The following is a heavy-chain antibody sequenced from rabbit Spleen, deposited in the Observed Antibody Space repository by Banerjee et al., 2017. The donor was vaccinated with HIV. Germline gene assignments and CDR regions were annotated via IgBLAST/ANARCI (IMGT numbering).Heavy chain of an antibody. V-gene: IGHV1S45*01. CDR1: RFDFNSGG. J-gene: IGHJ3*01. CDR2: INAVIGKA. D-gene: IGHD1-1*01. Sequence: QEHLVESGGGLVQPGGSLKLSCKASRFDFNSGGVSWVRQAPGKGLQWIACINAVIGKAVYASWAKGRYTISKTSSTTVTLQMTSLTAPDTATYFCARDASSSGYYRDTRLDLWGQGTLVTVS. CDR3: ARDASSSGYYRDTRLDL.